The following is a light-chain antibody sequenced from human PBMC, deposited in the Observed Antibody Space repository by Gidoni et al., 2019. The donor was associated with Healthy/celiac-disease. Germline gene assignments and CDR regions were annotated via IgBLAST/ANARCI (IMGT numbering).Light chain of an antibody. Sequence: SYVRTQPPSVSVAPGKTARITCGGHNIGSKSVHWYQQKPGQAPVLVIYYDSDRPSGIPERFSGSNSGNTATLTISRVEAGDEADYYCQVWDSSSDVVFGGGTKLTVL. CDR2: YDS. CDR1: NIGSKS. J-gene: IGLJ2*01. CDR3: QVWDSSSDVV. V-gene: IGLV3-21*04.